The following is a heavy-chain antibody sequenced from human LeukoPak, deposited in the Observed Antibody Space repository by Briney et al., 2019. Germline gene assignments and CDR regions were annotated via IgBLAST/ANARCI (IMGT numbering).Heavy chain of an antibody. V-gene: IGHV1-2*02. J-gene: IGHJ4*02. Sequence: ASVKVSCKASGYTFTGYYMHWVRQAPGQGLQWMGWINPNSGGATYAQNFRGRVTMTRDTSINTAYMELTRLTSDDTAVYYCARDVNVYNGGWYCDYWGQGTLVTVSS. CDR2: INPNSGGA. CDR1: GYTFTGYY. D-gene: IGHD6-19*01. CDR3: ARDVNVYNGGWYCDY.